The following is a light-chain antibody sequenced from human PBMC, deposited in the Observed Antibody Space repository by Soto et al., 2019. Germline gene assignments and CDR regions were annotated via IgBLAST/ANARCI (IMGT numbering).Light chain of an antibody. V-gene: IGLV1-40*01. J-gene: IGLJ2*01. Sequence: QSVLTQPPSVSGAPGQRVTISCTGSSSNIGAGYDVHWYQQLPGTAPKLLIYGNSNRPSGVPDRFSGSKSGNSASLTITGLQAEDEADYYCQSYDSSRTVVFGGGTKLTVL. CDR3: QSYDSSRTVV. CDR2: GNS. CDR1: SSNIGAGYD.